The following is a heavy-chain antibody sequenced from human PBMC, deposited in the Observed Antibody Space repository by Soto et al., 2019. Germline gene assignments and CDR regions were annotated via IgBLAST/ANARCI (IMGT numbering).Heavy chain of an antibody. Sequence: QVQLVQSGAEVKKPGSSVKVSCKASGGTFSSYAISWVRQAPGQGREWMGGIIPIFGTANYAQKFQGRVTMTADESTSTAYMELSSLRSEDTAVYYCATKYYYDSSGTYGMDVWGQGTTVTVSS. V-gene: IGHV1-69*01. CDR2: IIPIFGTA. CDR1: GGTFSSYA. J-gene: IGHJ6*02. D-gene: IGHD3-22*01. CDR3: ATKYYYDSSGTYGMDV.